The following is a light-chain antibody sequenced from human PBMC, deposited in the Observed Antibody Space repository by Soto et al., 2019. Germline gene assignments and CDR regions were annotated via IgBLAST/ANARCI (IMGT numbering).Light chain of an antibody. J-gene: IGLJ3*02. Sequence: QPVLTQSPSASASLGASVKLTCTLSSGHSSYAIAWHQQQPEKGPRYLMKLNSDGSHSKGDGIPDRFSGSSSGAERYLIISSLQSEDEADYYCQTWSTGIRVFGGGTKVTVL. CDR3: QTWSTGIRV. CDR1: SGHSSYA. CDR2: LNSDGSH. V-gene: IGLV4-69*01.